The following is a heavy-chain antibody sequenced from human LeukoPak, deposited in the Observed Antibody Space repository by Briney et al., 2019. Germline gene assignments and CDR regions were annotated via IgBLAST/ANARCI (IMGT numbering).Heavy chain of an antibody. CDR3: ARDNGSGSYEVEFDY. Sequence: GGSLRLSCAASGFTFDDYGMGWVRQAPGKGLEWVSGINWNGGSTGYADSVKGRFTISRDNAKNSLYLQMNSLRAEDTALYHCARDNGSGSYEVEFDYWGQGTLVTVSS. D-gene: IGHD3-10*01. J-gene: IGHJ4*02. V-gene: IGHV3-20*01. CDR2: INWNGGST. CDR1: GFTFDDYG.